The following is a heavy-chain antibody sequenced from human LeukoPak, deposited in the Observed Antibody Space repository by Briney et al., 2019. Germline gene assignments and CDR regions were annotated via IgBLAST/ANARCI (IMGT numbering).Heavy chain of an antibody. D-gene: IGHD3-22*01. CDR2: ISAYNCNT. J-gene: IGHJ4*02. Sequence: EASVKVSRKASGYTFTSYGISWVRQAPGQGLEWMGWISAYNCNTHYAQKLQGRVTLTRDTSTSPAYMELRSLRSDDTAVYYCARGSLGTHYYDSSGYGDWGQGTLVTVSS. CDR1: GYTFTSYG. V-gene: IGHV1-18*01. CDR3: ARGSLGTHYYDSSGYGD.